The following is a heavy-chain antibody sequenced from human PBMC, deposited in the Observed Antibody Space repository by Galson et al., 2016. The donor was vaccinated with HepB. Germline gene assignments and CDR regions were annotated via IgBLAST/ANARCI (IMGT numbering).Heavy chain of an antibody. V-gene: IGHV4-59*01. J-gene: IGHJ6*02. CDR1: NGSMSRNY. Sequence: SETLSLTCTVSNGSMSRNYWSWIRQPPGKALEWIGYLYYSGNTKYNPSLRGRITMSVDTSKNQLSLNLSSVTAADTAVYYCARVRVEYIYGYSMDVWGQGTTVTVSS. CDR3: ARVRVEYIYGYSMDV. D-gene: IGHD3-3*02. CDR2: LYYSGNT.